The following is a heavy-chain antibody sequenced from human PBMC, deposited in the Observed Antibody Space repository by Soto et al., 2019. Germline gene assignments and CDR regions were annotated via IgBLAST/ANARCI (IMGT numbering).Heavy chain of an antibody. Sequence: VQLVQSGAELKKPGSSVKVSCKASGGTVSSYAISWVRQAPGQGLEWMGGIIPLFGRTNYAQKFRGRVTLTADESTSTAYMELSSLRSEDTAVYYCARSGSTYYDILTGYHLEYWGQGTLVTVSS. J-gene: IGHJ4*02. CDR2: IIPLFGRT. CDR3: ARSGSTYYDILTGYHLEY. D-gene: IGHD3-9*01. V-gene: IGHV1-69*01. CDR1: GGTVSSYA.